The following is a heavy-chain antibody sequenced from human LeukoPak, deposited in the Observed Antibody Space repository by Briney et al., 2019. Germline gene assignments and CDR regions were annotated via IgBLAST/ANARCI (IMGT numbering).Heavy chain of an antibody. D-gene: IGHD3-10*01. Sequence: GVSLRLSCAASGFTFSSYAMSWVRQAPGKGLEWVSAISGSGGSTYYADSVKGRFTISRDNSKNTLYLQMNSLRAEDTAVYYCAKADYGSGSYHIDYWGQGTLVTVSS. V-gene: IGHV3-23*01. J-gene: IGHJ4*02. CDR1: GFTFSSYA. CDR3: AKADYGSGSYHIDY. CDR2: ISGSGGST.